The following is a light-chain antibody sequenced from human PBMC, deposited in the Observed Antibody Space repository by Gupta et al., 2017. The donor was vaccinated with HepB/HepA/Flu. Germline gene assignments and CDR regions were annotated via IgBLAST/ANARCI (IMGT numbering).Light chain of an antibody. Sequence: MTKSPSTLSSSLGNRLTITSRASQSINNWLACYQQKPGKAPNLLIYKASGLESGVPSRFSGSGSGTVFTLTISILQPDDFATYYCQQYDSHLCSFGQGTKVEIK. V-gene: IGKV1-5*03. CDR2: KAS. J-gene: IGKJ2*04. CDR3: QQYDSHLCS. CDR1: QSINNW.